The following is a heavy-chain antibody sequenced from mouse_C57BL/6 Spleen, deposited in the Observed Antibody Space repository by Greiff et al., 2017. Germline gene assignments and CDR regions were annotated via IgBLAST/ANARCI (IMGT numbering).Heavy chain of an antibody. Sequence: EVQLQQSGPELVKPGASVKISCKASGYTFTDYYMNWVKQSHGKSLEWIGDINPNNGGTSYNQKFKGKATLTVDKSSSTAYMEFRSLTSEASAVYYCARRAYGYPYWYFDVWGTGTTVTVSS. CDR3: ARRAYGYPYWYFDV. CDR1: GYTFTDYY. V-gene: IGHV1-26*01. CDR2: INPNNGGT. D-gene: IGHD2-2*01. J-gene: IGHJ1*03.